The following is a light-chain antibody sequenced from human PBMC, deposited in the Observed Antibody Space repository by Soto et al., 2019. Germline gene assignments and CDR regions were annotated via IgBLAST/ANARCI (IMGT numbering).Light chain of an antibody. V-gene: IGKV3-20*01. Sequence: ETVLTQSPGTLSLSPGERATLSCRASQSVSSSYLAWYQQKPGQAPRLLIYGASSRATGIPDRFSGSGSGTDFTLTISRLEPEHFAVYYCQQYGRSPPSLTFGQGTKVEIK. CDR2: GAS. CDR3: QQYGRSPPSLT. CDR1: QSVSSSY. J-gene: IGKJ1*01.